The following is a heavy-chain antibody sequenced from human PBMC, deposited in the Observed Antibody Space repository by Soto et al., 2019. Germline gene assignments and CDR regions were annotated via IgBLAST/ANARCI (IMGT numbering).Heavy chain of an antibody. CDR2: IAHDGSNA. CDR3: ARGDREDILVVVGARPGEYGTDI. V-gene: IGHV3-30-3*01. CDR1: GFTFRNHA. D-gene: IGHD2-15*01. Sequence: QVQLVESGGGVVQPGGSLRLSCAASGFTFRNHAMHWVRQAPGKGLECLAVIAHDGSNAFYRDSVRGRFTVSRHNSKNTLYLYMNSLRSRDTGVYYCARGDREDILVVVGARPGEYGTDIWGQGTTVIVSS. J-gene: IGHJ6*02.